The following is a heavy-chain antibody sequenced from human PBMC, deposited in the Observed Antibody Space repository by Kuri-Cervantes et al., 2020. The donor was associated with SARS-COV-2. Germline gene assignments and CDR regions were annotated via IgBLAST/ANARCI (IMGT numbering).Heavy chain of an antibody. V-gene: IGHV3-30-3*01. J-gene: IGHJ6*02. CDR2: ISYDGSNK. Sequence: GGSLRLSCAASGFTFSSYAMLWVRQAPGKGLEWVAVISYDGSNKYYADSVKGRFTISRDNSKNTLYLQMNSLRAEDTAVYYCAKDRIGVFGVEYYYGMDVWGQGTTVTVSS. CDR1: GFTFSSYA. D-gene: IGHD3-3*01. CDR3: AKDRIGVFGVEYYYGMDV.